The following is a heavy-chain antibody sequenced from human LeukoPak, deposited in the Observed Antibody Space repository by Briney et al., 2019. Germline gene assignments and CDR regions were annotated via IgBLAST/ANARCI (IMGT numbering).Heavy chain of an antibody. CDR3: ARDRGRRQWLPFDY. CDR2: IIPIFGTA. V-gene: IGHV1-69*05. D-gene: IGHD6-19*01. Sequence: EASVKVSCEASGGTFSSYAISWVRQAPGQGLEWMGRIIPIFGTANYAQKFQGRVTITTDESTSTAYMELSSLRSEDTAVYYCARDRGRRQWLPFDYWGQGTLVTVSS. CDR1: GGTFSSYA. J-gene: IGHJ4*02.